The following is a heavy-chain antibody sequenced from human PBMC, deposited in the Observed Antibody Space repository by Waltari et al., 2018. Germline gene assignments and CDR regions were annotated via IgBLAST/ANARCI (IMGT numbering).Heavy chain of an antibody. CDR1: GDSLSSSRTLY. CDR2: LYYRGST. Sequence: QLQLQESGPRLVRPSETLSLTCTVFGDSLSSSRTLYLGWIRQPPGKGPEWLGTLYYRGSTYYNPSLGSRVSMSIDTSKNQFSLTLNSVTAADTAVYYCARFRPADYYPHVRFDSWGKGSLVTVSS. CDR3: ARFRPADYYPHVRFDS. J-gene: IGHJ4*02. D-gene: IGHD3-9*01. V-gene: IGHV4-39*01.